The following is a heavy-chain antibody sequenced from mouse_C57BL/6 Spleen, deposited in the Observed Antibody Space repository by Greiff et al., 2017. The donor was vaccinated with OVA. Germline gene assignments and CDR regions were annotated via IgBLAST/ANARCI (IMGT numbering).Heavy chain of an antibody. Sequence: EVQGVESGGGLVKPGGSLKLSCAASGFTFSSYAMSWVRQTPEKRLEWVATISDGGSYTYYPDNVKGRFTISRDNAKNNLYLQMSHLKSEDTAMYYCAREEGYDIFAYWGQGTLVTVSA. CDR3: AREEGYDIFAY. D-gene: IGHD2-10*02. J-gene: IGHJ3*01. CDR2: ISDGGSYT. V-gene: IGHV5-4*01. CDR1: GFTFSSYA.